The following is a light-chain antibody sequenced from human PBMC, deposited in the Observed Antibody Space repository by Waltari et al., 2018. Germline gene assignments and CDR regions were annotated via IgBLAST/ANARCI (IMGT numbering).Light chain of an antibody. CDR1: SSDVGGYKY. V-gene: IGLV2-14*01. Sequence: QSALTQPASVSGSPGQSITISCTGTSSDVGGYKYVSWYQQHPGKAPKLMIYDVSNRPSGVCNRFSGSKSGNTASLTISGLQAEDEADYYCSSYTSSSVVFGGGTKLTVL. CDR3: SSYTSSSVV. J-gene: IGLJ2*01. CDR2: DVS.